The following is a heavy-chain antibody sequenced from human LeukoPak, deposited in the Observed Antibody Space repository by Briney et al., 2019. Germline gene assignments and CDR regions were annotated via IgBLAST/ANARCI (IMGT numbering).Heavy chain of an antibody. CDR2: ISGSGGST. V-gene: IGHV3-23*01. Sequence: PGGSLRLSCAASGFTFSSYAMSWVRQAPGKGLEWVSAISGSGGSTYYADSVKGRFTISRDNSKNTLYLQMNSLRAEDTAIYYCAKDRWELLGLFDYWGQGTLVTVSS. CDR1: GFTFSSYA. J-gene: IGHJ4*02. CDR3: AKDRWELLGLFDY. D-gene: IGHD1-26*01.